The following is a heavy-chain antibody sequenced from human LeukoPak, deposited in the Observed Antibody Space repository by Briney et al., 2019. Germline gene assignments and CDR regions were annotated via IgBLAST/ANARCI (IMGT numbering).Heavy chain of an antibody. V-gene: IGHV4-4*01. J-gene: IGHJ5*02. D-gene: IGHD2-21*01. CDR2: IYYGGTS. CDR3: ARDFAVADGQTATWFDP. Sequence: GSLRLSCAASGFTFSNYWMTWVRRAPGKGREGVGHIYYGGTSFYSPSRKSRVTISVDTSKNESSLTLTPVTAADTAVYFCARDFAVADGQTATWFDPWGQGTLVTVSS. CDR1: GFTFSNYW.